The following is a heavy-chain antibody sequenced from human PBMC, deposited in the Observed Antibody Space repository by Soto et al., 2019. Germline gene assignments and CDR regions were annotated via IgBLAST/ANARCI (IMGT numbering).Heavy chain of an antibody. D-gene: IGHD3-10*01. Sequence: PGGSLRLSCAASGFTFSSYAMSWVRQAPGKGLEWVSAISGSGGSTYYADSVKGRFTISRDNSENTLYLQMDSLRAEDTAVYYCAKDQFTMVRGVSDYWGQGTLVTVSS. CDR2: ISGSGGST. J-gene: IGHJ4*02. CDR1: GFTFSSYA. CDR3: AKDQFTMVRGVSDY. V-gene: IGHV3-23*01.